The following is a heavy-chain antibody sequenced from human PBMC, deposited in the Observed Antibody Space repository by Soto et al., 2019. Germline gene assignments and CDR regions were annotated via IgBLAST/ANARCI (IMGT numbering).Heavy chain of an antibody. Sequence: ASVKVSCKASGYTFTRNFMHWVRQAPGQRPEWMGWINADNGDTKYSQKFQGRVTITRDTSASTVYMELSSLRSEDTAEYYCASGADLYAFDIWGKGTMVNGS. CDR2: INADNGDT. J-gene: IGHJ3*02. CDR3: ASGADLYAFDI. V-gene: IGHV1-3*01. D-gene: IGHD1-26*01. CDR1: GYTFTRNF.